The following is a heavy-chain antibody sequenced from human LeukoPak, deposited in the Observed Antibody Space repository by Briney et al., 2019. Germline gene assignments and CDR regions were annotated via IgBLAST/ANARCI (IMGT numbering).Heavy chain of an antibody. J-gene: IGHJ1*01. CDR3: AKGDDSVSN. Sequence: GSSLRLSCAASGFTFSCCDMHWVRQAPGKGLEWMALISYDGSDKYYADSVKGRFTISRDNSKNTLFLQMNSLRTEDTAVYYCAKGDDSVSNWGQGTLVTVSS. CDR2: ISYDGSDK. V-gene: IGHV3-30*18. D-gene: IGHD3-22*01. CDR1: GFTFSCCD.